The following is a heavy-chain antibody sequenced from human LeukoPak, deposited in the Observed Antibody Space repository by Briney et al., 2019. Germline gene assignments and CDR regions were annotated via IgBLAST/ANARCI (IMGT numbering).Heavy chain of an antibody. V-gene: IGHV3-23*01. Sequence: GGSLTLSCAPSGFIFSTYSMNWARQAPGKGLEWVSATSGSGSATYSAHSTNGRFTISRDHSKSTLYLQMNSLRAEDTGIYYCAKDRQRNDIVVVPAALDYWGQGTLVTVSS. D-gene: IGHD2-2*01. CDR1: GFIFSTYS. CDR2: TSGSGSAT. J-gene: IGHJ4*02. CDR3: AKDRQRNDIVVVPAALDY.